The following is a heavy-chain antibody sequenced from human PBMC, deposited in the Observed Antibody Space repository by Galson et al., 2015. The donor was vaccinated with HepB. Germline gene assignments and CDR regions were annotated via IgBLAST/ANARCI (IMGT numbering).Heavy chain of an antibody. J-gene: IGHJ6*01. CDR2: INAGNGNT. CDR3: AREYYDFWSGYYYYYGMDV. CDR1: GYTFTSYA. Sequence: SVKVSCKASGYTFTSYAMHWVRQAPGQGLEWTGWINAGNGNTKYSQKFQGRVTITRDTSASTAYMELSSLRSEDTAVYYCAREYYDFWSGYYYYYGMDVWGKGPRSPSPQ. D-gene: IGHD3-3*01. V-gene: IGHV1-3*01.